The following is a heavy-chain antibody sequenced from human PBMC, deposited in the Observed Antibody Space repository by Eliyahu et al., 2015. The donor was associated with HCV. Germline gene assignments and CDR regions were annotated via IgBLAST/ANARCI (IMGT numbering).Heavy chain of an antibody. Sequence: QVQLQESGPGLVKPSETLSLTCTVSXGSITTYXWSWIRQPPGEGLEWIGYIHYSGSTNYNPPLKSRVTISVDTSKNQFSLNLTSVTAADTAMYYCASGGGGIAVTGTGGWFDPWGQGTLVTVSS. J-gene: IGHJ5*02. V-gene: IGHV4-59*01. CDR1: XGSITTYX. CDR2: IHYSGST. D-gene: IGHD6-19*01. CDR3: ASGGGGIAVTGTGGWFDP.